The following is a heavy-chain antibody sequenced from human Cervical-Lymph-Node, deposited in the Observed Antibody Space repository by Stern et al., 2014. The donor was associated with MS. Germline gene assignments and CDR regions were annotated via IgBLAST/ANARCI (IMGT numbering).Heavy chain of an antibody. J-gene: IGHJ3*01. CDR1: AYSITNYW. D-gene: IGHD3-10*01. CDR2: IFPGDSET. CDR3: TFNGLWFGESSAFDV. V-gene: IGHV5-51*01. Sequence: EVQLVQSGAEVQKPGESLKISCKGSAYSITNYWIGWVRQMPGRGLEWMGIIFPGDSETRYGPSFEARAPPAADKAPSTASLHWSSLKASDTAIYYCTFNGLWFGESSAFDVWGQGTMVTVSS.